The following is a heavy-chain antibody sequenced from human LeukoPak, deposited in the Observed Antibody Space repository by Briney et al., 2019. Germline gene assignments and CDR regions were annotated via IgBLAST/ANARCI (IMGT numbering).Heavy chain of an antibody. CDR3: AKLVTHFDY. J-gene: IGHJ4*02. CDR2: ISYDGSNK. Sequence: GGSLRLSCAASGFTFSSYAMHWVRQAPGKGLEWVAVISYDGSNKYYAGSVKGRFTISRDNSKNTLYMQMNSLRAEDTAVYYCAKLVTHFDYWGQGTLVTVSS. CDR1: GFTFSSYA. V-gene: IGHV3-30-3*02. D-gene: IGHD4-23*01.